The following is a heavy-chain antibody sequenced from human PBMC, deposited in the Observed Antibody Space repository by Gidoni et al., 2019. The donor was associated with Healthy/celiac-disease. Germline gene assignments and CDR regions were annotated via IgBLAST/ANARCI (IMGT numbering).Heavy chain of an antibody. D-gene: IGHD1-26*01. J-gene: IGHJ6*02. CDR2: INPNSGGT. CDR3: ARDRWVEAASGDYYYGMDV. Sequence: VRQAPGQGLEWMGWINPNSGGTNYAQKFQGWVTMTRDTSISTAYMELSRLRSDDTAVYYCARDRWVEAASGDYYYGMDVWGQGTTVTVSS. V-gene: IGHV1-2*04.